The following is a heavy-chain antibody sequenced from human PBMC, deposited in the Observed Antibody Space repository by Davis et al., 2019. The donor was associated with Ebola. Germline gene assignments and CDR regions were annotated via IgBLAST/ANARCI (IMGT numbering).Heavy chain of an antibody. Sequence: GESLKISCAASGFTFSSYDMHWVRQATGKGLEWVSGIGIAGDTFYPGSVKGRFTISRENAKNSLYLQMNSLRVGDTAVYYCARGRGYCSGGTCRNWFDPWGQGTLVTVSS. CDR1: GFTFSSYD. J-gene: IGHJ5*02. CDR3: ARGRGYCSGGTCRNWFDP. CDR2: IGIAGDT. V-gene: IGHV3-13*01. D-gene: IGHD2-15*01.